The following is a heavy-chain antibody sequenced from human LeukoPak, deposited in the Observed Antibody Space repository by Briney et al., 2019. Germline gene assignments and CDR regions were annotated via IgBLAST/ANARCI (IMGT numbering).Heavy chain of an antibody. D-gene: IGHD4-17*01. V-gene: IGHV3-64*01. CDR1: GFTFSSYA. CDR3: ARTVPSYYFDY. J-gene: IGHJ4*02. CDR2: ISSNGGST. Sequence: GGSLRLSCAASGFTFSSYAMHWVRQAPGKGLEYVSTISSNGGSTYYANSVKGRFTISRDNSKNTLYLLMGSLRAEDMAVYYCARTVPSYYFDYWGQGTLVTVSS.